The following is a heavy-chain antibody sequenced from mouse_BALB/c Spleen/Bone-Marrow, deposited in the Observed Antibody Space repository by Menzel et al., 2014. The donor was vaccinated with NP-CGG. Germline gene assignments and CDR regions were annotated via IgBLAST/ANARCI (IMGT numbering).Heavy chain of an antibody. CDR2: IHPNNGGT. D-gene: IGHD2-1*01. CDR1: GYTFTEYT. Sequence: VQLQQSGPDLVKPGASVKVSCKTSGYTFTEYTMNWVKQSPGKSLEWIGGIHPNNGGTHYNQKFKDKATLTVDKSSSTTYMELGSLTSEGSAFYYCARYYGNYHEFYYYAMDYWGQGTSVTVSS. J-gene: IGHJ4*01. CDR3: ARYYGNYHEFYYYAMDY. V-gene: IGHV1-18*01.